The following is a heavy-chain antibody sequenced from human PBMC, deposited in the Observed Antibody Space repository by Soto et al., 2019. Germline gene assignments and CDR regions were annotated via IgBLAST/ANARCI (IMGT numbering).Heavy chain of an antibody. CDR3: ARVERGTATTVVDAFDI. Sequence: QVQLQQWGAGLLKPSETLSLTCAVYGGFVSSGSYYWSWIRQPPGKGLEWIGEMSHSGGTHFNPSHKSRVTISVDTSKHQFSLKMSSVTAADTALSYCARVERGTATTVVDAFDIWGPGTMVTVSS. D-gene: IGHD1-1*01. V-gene: IGHV4-34*01. CDR1: GGFVSSGSYY. J-gene: IGHJ3*02. CDR2: MSHSGGT.